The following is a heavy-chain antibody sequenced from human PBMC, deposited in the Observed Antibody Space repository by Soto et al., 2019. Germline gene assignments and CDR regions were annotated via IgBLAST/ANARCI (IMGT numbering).Heavy chain of an antibody. CDR2: INAGNGNT. V-gene: IGHV1-3*01. CDR3: ARDVDIVATITYYYYGMDV. Sequence: QVQLVQSGAEVKKPGASVKVSCKASGYTFTSYAMHWVRQAPGQRLEWMGWINAGNGNTKYSQKFQGRVTITRDTXXSXAXXELSSLRSEDTAVYYCARDVDIVATITYYYYGMDVWGQGTTVTVSS. J-gene: IGHJ6*02. CDR1: GYTFTSYA. D-gene: IGHD5-12*01.